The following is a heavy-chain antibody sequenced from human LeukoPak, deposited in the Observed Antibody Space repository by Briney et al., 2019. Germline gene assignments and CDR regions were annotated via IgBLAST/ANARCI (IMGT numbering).Heavy chain of an antibody. Sequence: SETLSLTCVVYGGSFSGYYWSWIRQPPGKGLEWIGEINHSGSTNYNPSLKSRVTISVDTSKNQFSLKLSSVTAADTAVYYCARSERGVRGVTIKFYYWGQGTLVTVSS. D-gene: IGHD3-10*01. CDR3: ARSERGVRGVTIKFYY. CDR2: INHSGST. CDR1: GGSFSGYY. V-gene: IGHV4-34*01. J-gene: IGHJ4*02.